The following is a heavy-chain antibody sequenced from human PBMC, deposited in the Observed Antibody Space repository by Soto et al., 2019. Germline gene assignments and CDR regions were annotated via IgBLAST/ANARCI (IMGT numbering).Heavy chain of an antibody. J-gene: IGHJ4*02. V-gene: IGHV3-30*18. D-gene: IGHD3-22*01. CDR1: GFTFSSYG. Sequence: GGSLRLSCAASGFTFSSYGMHWVRQAPGKGLEWVAVISYDGSNKYYADSVKGRFTISRDNSKNTLYLQMNSLRAEDTAVYYCAKAYYDSSGLNFDYWGQGTLVTVSS. CDR3: AKAYYDSSGLNFDY. CDR2: ISYDGSNK.